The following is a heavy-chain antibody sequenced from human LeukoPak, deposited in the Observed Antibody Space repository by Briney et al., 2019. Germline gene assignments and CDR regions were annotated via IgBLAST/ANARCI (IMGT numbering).Heavy chain of an antibody. CDR2: IIPIFGTA. J-gene: IGHJ5*02. D-gene: IGHD4-17*01. CDR1: GGTFTSYA. V-gene: IGHV1-69*05. CDR3: ARNDYGDATGGNWFDP. Sequence: SVKVSCTASGGTFTSYAISWVRQAPGQGLEWMGGIIPIFGTANYAQKFQGRVTMTRNTSISTAYMELSSLRSEDTAVYYCARNDYGDATGGNWFDPWGQGTLVAVSS.